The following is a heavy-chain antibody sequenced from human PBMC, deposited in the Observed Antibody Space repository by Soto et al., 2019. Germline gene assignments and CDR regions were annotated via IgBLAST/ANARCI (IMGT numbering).Heavy chain of an antibody. CDR1: GLPFGDYW. J-gene: IGHJ4*02. V-gene: IGHV3-7*03. CDR3: ARDGVAPGLYFDH. D-gene: IGHD3-10*01. CDR2: IKYDGAEK. Sequence: EVQLAEAGGGLVRGGGSLGLSCAALGLPFGDYWLNWVRRAPGKGLEWVASIKYDGAEKSYVDSVKGRFTISRDNPKNSVYLQMASLRAEDTAVYYCARDGVAPGLYFDHWGQGTPVTVSS.